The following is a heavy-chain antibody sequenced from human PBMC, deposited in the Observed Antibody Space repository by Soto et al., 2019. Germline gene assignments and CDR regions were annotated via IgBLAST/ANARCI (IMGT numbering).Heavy chain of an antibody. D-gene: IGHD3-16*01. CDR2: LSYDGSEA. J-gene: IGHJ4*02. V-gene: IGHV3-30*18. CDR3: VKDQLRFGENLEF. Sequence: GGSLRLSCTTSGFTFSKFGMHWVRQAPGKGLEWVAALSYDGSEAYYGDSVRGRFTISRDNSKNTVFLEMNNLRTEDTAVYYCVKDQLRFGENLEFWGQGTLVTVSS. CDR1: GFTFSKFG.